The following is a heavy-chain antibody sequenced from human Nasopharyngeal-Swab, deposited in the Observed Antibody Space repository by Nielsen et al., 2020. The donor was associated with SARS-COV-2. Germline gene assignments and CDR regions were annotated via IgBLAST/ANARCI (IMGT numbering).Heavy chain of an antibody. J-gene: IGHJ4*02. CDR3: ARQDWLLFDY. Sequence: SETLSLTCTVADGSISSSSYYWGWIRQPPGKGLEWIGSIYYSGSTYYNPSLKSRVTISVDTSKNQFSLKLSSMTAADTAVYYCARQDWLLFDYWGQGTLVTVSS. D-gene: IGHD3-9*01. V-gene: IGHV4-39*01. CDR1: DGSISSSSYY. CDR2: IYYSGST.